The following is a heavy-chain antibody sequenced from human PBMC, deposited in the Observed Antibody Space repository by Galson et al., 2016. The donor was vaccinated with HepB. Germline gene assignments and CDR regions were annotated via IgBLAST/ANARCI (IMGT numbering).Heavy chain of an antibody. CDR1: GGSISTYS. D-gene: IGHD5-18*01. V-gene: IGHV4-59*01. CDR2: VYYSGST. Sequence: SETLSLTCTVSGGSISTYSWSWIRQPPGKGLEWIGYVYYSGSTNYNPSLKSRVTISVDTPKNQFSLKLTSVTAADTAVYYCARDSYGYWYFDLWGRGTLVTVSS. CDR3: ARDSYGYWYFDL. J-gene: IGHJ2*01.